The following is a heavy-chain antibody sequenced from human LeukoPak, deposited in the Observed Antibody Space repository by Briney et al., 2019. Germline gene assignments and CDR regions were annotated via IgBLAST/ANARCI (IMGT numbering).Heavy chain of an antibody. J-gene: IGHJ4*02. CDR3: ARVPDISGYYSH. CDR2: INPNSGGT. Sequence: ASVKVSCKASGYTFTGYYMHWVRQAPGQGLEWMGWINPNSGGTNYAQKFQGWVTMTSDPSISTAYMELSRQRSDDTAVYYCARVPDISGYYSHWGQGTLVTVSS. V-gene: IGHV1-2*04. CDR1: GYTFTGYY. D-gene: IGHD3-22*01.